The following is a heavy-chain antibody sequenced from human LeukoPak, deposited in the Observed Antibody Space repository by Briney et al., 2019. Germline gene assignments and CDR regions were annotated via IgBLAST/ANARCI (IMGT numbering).Heavy chain of an antibody. Sequence: GGSLRLSCAASGFTFNTYVMSWVRQAPGKGLEWVSAISSSGGSTYYADSVKGRFTISRDNSKNTLYFQMNGLRAEDTAVYYCAKRSTDLGYCSGGSCYEFSNWGQGTLVTVSS. CDR1: GFTFNTYV. V-gene: IGHV3-23*01. CDR3: AKRSTDLGYCSGGSCYEFSN. J-gene: IGHJ4*02. D-gene: IGHD2-15*01. CDR2: ISSSGGST.